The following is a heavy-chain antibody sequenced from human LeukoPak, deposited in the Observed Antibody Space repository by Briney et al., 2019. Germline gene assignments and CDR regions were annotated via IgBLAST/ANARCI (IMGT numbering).Heavy chain of an antibody. CDR1: GGSISSGSYY. CDR2: IYTSGST. D-gene: IGHD4-17*01. Sequence: PSQTLSLTCAASGGSISSGSYYWSWIRQPAGKGLEWIGRIYTSGSTNYNPSLKTRVTISVDTSKNQFSLKLRSVTAADTAVYYRAGGDYVSYYYGMGVWGQGTPVTVSS. V-gene: IGHV4-61*02. J-gene: IGHJ6*02. CDR3: AGGDYVSYYYGMGV.